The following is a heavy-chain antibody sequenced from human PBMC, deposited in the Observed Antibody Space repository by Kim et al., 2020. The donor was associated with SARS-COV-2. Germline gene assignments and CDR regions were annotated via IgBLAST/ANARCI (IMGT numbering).Heavy chain of an antibody. V-gene: IGHV6-1*01. D-gene: IGHD6-19*01. Sequence: YNDYTVSVKSRITINPDTSKNPFSLQLNSVTPEDTAVYYCARGASGWYDYWGQGTLVTVSS. CDR3: ARGASGWYDY. J-gene: IGHJ4*02. CDR2: YN.